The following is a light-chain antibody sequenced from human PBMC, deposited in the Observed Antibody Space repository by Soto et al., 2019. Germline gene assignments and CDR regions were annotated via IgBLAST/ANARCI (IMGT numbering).Light chain of an antibody. CDR1: EDIRTS. CDR3: QHYNNLPPFS. J-gene: IGKJ3*01. CDR2: GAS. V-gene: IGKV1-33*01. Sequence: DIQMTQSPSSLSASVGARVSITCQASEDIRTSLCWFQHKPGRAHKLLIYGASYLETEDASRFRGSGSRTVLPLTISILQPEDIPTYYCQHYNNLPPFSFGPGTIVDIK.